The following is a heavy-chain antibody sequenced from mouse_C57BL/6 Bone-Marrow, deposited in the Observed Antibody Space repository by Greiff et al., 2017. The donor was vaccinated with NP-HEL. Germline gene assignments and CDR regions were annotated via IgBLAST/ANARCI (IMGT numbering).Heavy chain of an antibody. V-gene: IGHV1-81*01. CDR1: GYTFTRYG. J-gene: IGHJ3*01. CDR2: IYPRSGNT. Sequence: QVQLKESGAELARPGASVKLSCKASGYTFTRYGISWVKQSTGPGLEWIGEIYPRSGNTYYNETFKGKATLTADKSSSTAYMELRSLTSEDSAVDFCARGPCSGSVAYWGQGTLVTVSA. CDR3: ARGPCSGSVAY. D-gene: IGHD1-1*01.